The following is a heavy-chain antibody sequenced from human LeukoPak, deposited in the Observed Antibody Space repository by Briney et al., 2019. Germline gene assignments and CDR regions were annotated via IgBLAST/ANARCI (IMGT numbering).Heavy chain of an antibody. V-gene: IGHV3-74*03. CDR2: INSDGSTT. CDR1: GFSFSGSW. Sequence: GGSLRLSCAASGFSFSGSWMHWVRQAPAKGLVWVSRINSDGSTTTYADSVQGRFTISRDNAKNTLYLQMNSLRAEDTAVYYCIRGLGGSGYWGLGTLVTVSS. CDR3: IRGLGGSGY. J-gene: IGHJ4*02.